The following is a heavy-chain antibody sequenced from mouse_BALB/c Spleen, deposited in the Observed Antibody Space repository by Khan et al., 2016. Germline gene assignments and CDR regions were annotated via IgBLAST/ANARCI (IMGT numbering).Heavy chain of an antibody. CDR1: GYTFSSYW. D-gene: IGHD2-1*01. CDR2: ILPGSGST. Sequence: QVQLKESGAELMKPGASVKISCKATGYTFSSYWIEWVKQRPGHGLEWIGEILPGSGSTHYNEKFKGKATFTADTSSNTAYMQLSSLTSEDSAVYYCARLYPNPYWGQGTTLTVAS. V-gene: IGHV1-9*01. J-gene: IGHJ2*01. CDR3: ARLYPNPY.